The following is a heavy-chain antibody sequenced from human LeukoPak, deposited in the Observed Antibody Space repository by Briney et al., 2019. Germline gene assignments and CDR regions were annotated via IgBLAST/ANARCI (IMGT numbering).Heavy chain of an antibody. CDR3: ARLNWNYANFDY. D-gene: IGHD1-7*01. V-gene: IGHV3-7*01. CDR1: GFTFSNHW. Sequence: GGSLRLSCAASGFTFSNHWMSWVRQAPGKGLEWVANIKQDGSEKYYVDSVKGRFTTSRDNAKNSLYLQMNSLRAEDTAVYYCARLNWNYANFDYWGQGTLVTVSS. J-gene: IGHJ4*02. CDR2: IKQDGSEK.